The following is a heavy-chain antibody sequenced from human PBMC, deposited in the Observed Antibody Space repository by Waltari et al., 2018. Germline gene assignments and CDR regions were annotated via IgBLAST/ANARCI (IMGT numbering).Heavy chain of an antibody. Sequence: QVQLVQSGAEVKKPGSSVKVSCKASGGTFSRYAISWVRQAPGQGLEWMGRIIPIFGTANYAQKFQGSVTITADKSTSTAYMELSSLRSEDTAVYYCARDPIVVVPAAISWFDPWGQGTLVTVSS. J-gene: IGHJ5*02. CDR3: ARDPIVVVPAAISWFDP. D-gene: IGHD2-2*02. V-gene: IGHV1-69*13. CDR1: GGTFSRYA. CDR2: IIPIFGTA.